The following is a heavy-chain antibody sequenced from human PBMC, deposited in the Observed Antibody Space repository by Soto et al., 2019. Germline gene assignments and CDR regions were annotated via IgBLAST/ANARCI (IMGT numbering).Heavy chain of an antibody. CDR3: ASGVATIRAPVY. Sequence: ASVKVSCKAFGGTFSSYAISWVRQAPGQGLEWMGGIIPIFGTANYAQKFQGRVTITADKSTSTAYMELSSLRSEDTAVYYCASGVATIRAPVYWGQGTLVTVSS. J-gene: IGHJ4*02. CDR2: IIPIFGTA. V-gene: IGHV1-69*06. CDR1: GGTFSSYA. D-gene: IGHD5-12*01.